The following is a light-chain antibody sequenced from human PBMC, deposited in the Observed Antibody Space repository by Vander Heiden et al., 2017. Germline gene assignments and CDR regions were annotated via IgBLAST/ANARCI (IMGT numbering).Light chain of an antibody. J-gene: IGKJ1*01. CDR3: QQYNNWPPVWT. CDR1: QSVSSN. V-gene: IGKV3-15*01. Sequence: EIVMTQSPATLSVSPGERATLSCRASQSVSSNLAGYQQKPGQAPRLLIYGASTRATGIPARFSGSGSGTEFTLTISSLQSEDFAVYYCQQYNNWPPVWTFGQGTKVEIK. CDR2: GAS.